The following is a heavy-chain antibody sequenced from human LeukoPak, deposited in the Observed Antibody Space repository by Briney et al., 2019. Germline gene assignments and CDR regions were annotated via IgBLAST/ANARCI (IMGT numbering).Heavy chain of an antibody. CDR1: GYTFTSYG. Sequence: ASVKVSCKASGYTFTSYGISWVRQAPGQGLEWMGWISTYNGNTNYAQKFQDRVTMTTDTSTSTAYMELRSLRSDDTAVYYCATSSSIFGNDYWGQGTLVTVSS. V-gene: IGHV1-18*01. CDR3: ATSSSIFGNDY. J-gene: IGHJ4*02. D-gene: IGHD3-3*01. CDR2: ISTYNGNT.